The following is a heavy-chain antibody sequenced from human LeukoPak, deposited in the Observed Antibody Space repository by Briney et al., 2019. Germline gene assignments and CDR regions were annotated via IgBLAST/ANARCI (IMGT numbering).Heavy chain of an antibody. Sequence: GGSLRLSCAASGFTFSSYAMSWVRQAPGKGLEWVAVIWYDGSNKYYADSVKGRFTISRDNSKNTLYLQMNSLRAEDTAVYYCARGSDMIVVVTSLGPFDYWGQGTLVTVSS. D-gene: IGHD3-22*01. V-gene: IGHV3-33*08. CDR2: IWYDGSNK. CDR1: GFTFSSYA. J-gene: IGHJ4*02. CDR3: ARGSDMIVVVTSLGPFDY.